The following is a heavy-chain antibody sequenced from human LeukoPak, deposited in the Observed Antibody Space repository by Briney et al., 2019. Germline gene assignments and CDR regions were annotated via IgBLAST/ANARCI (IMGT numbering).Heavy chain of an antibody. CDR2: ISNDGSRR. CDR1: GFTFSRHG. Sequence: HTGRSLRLSCAPSGFTFSRHGMHWVRQAPGKGLEWVAIISNDGSRRYYAHSAEGRFTISRDNSKNTLYLQMDSLRAEDTAVYYCARDRAWNYFDYWGQGTLVTVSS. D-gene: IGHD3-3*01. V-gene: IGHV3-30*03. CDR3: ARDRAWNYFDY. J-gene: IGHJ4*02.